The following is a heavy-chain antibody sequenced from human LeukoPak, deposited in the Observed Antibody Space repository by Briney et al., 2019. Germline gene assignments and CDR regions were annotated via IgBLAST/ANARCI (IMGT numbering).Heavy chain of an antibody. CDR2: ISAYYGNT. CDR1: GYTFTSYG. Sequence: ASVKVSCKASGYTFTSYGISWARQAPGQGLEWMGWISAYYGNTNYAQKLQGRVTLTTDTSTSTAYMELRSLTSDDTAVYFCARADDISPRYYYGMDVWGPGTTVSVSS. J-gene: IGHJ6*02. D-gene: IGHD3-9*01. CDR3: ARADDISPRYYYGMDV. V-gene: IGHV1-18*01.